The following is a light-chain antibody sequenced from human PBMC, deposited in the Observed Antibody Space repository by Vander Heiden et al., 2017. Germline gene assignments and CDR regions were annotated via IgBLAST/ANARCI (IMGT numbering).Light chain of an antibody. Sequence: DIQMTQSPSSLSASVGDRVTITCRASQSISSYLNWYQQKPGKAPKLLIYAASSLQSGVPSRFSGSGSGTDFTLTISRLPPEDFATYYCQRSDSTSYTFGQGTKLEIK. V-gene: IGKV1-39*01. CDR1: QSISSY. CDR2: AAS. CDR3: QRSDSTSYT. J-gene: IGKJ2*01.